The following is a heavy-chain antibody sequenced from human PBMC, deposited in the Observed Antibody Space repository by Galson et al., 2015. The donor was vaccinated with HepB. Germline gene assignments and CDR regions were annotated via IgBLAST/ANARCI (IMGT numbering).Heavy chain of an antibody. Sequence: SVTVSCKASGGIFNTSTIAWVRQAPGQGLEYMGGIIPVLRVTDYAQRFQGRVTISADESTSTAYMDLSRLRSEDTAIYYCATVGVTGKFYYYYDYWGQGTLVTVSP. D-gene: IGHD2-21*02. CDR1: GGIFNTST. CDR2: IIPVLRVT. J-gene: IGHJ4*02. CDR3: ATVGVTGKFYYYYDY. V-gene: IGHV1-69*13.